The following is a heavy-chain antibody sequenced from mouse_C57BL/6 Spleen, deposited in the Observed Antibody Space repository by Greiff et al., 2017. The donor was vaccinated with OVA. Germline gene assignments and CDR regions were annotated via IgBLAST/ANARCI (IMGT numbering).Heavy chain of an antibody. D-gene: IGHD3-2*01. CDR1: GYTFTDYY. Sequence: EVKLQESGPELVKPGASVKISCKASGYTFTDYYMNWVKQSHGKSLEWIGDINPNNGGTSYNQKFKGKATLTVDKSSSTAYMELRSLTSEDSAVYYCARDSSYAMDYWGQGTSVTVCS. J-gene: IGHJ4*01. V-gene: IGHV1-26*01. CDR3: ARDSSYAMDY. CDR2: INPNNGGT.